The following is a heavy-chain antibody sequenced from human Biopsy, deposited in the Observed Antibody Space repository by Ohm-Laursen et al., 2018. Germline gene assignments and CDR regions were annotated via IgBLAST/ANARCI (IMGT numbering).Heavy chain of an antibody. CDR3: ARRPYGGTRYWYFDL. V-gene: IGHV4-31*01. J-gene: IGHJ2*01. CDR1: GGSVSSGGIY. CDR2: IYYSGTT. Sequence: SQTLSLTCTVSGGSVSSGGIYWSWIRQHPGKGLEWIGYIYYSGTTYYNPPLKSLVTISVDTSKNQFSLKLNSVTAADTAVYYCARRPYGGTRYWYFDLWGRGTLVTVSS. D-gene: IGHD4-23*01.